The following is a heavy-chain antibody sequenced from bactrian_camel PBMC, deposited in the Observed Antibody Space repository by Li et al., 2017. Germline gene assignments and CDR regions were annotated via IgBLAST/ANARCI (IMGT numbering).Heavy chain of an antibody. V-gene: IGHV3S40*01. Sequence: VQLVESGGALAQPGGSLTLSCEASGFAFGNYAMNWVRQAPGKDLEWVSDIGSGGDSTSYADSVKGRFTISRDNAKNTVYLQLNSLKTEDMAMYYCAARKTYGGSQPYDYWSQGTQVTVS. CDR3: AARKTYGGSQPYDY. CDR1: GFAFGNYA. CDR2: IGSGGDST. J-gene: IGHJ4*01. D-gene: IGHD6*01.